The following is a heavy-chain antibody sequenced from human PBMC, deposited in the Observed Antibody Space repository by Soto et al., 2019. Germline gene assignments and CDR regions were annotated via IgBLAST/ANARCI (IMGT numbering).Heavy chain of an antibody. Sequence: PSETLSLTCTVSGGSISSGGYYGSWIRQHPGKGLEWIGYIYYSGSTYYNPSLKSRVTISVDTSKNQFSLKLSSVTAADTAVYYCATLISNYYDSSGADWYFDLWGRGTLVTVSS. CDR2: IYYSGST. D-gene: IGHD3-22*01. V-gene: IGHV4-31*03. CDR3: ATLISNYYDSSGADWYFDL. J-gene: IGHJ2*01. CDR1: GGSISSGGYY.